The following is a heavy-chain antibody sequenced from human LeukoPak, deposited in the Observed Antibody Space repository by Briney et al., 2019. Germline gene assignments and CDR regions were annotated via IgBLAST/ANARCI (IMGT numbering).Heavy chain of an antibody. V-gene: IGHV4-39*07. D-gene: IGHD3-22*01. J-gene: IGHJ3*02. CDR2: IYYSGST. CDR1: GGSISSSSYY. CDR3: ARDYYDSSGYNWVRAFDI. Sequence: SETLSLTCTVSGGSISSSSYYWGWIRQPPGKGLEWIGSIYYSGSTNYNPSLKSRVTMSVDTSKNQFSLKLSSVTAADTAVYYCARDYYDSSGYNWVRAFDIWGQGTMVTVSS.